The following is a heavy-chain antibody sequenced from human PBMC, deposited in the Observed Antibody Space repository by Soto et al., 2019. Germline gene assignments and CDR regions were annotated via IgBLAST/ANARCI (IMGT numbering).Heavy chain of an antibody. D-gene: IGHD1-7*01. Sequence: QVQLVESGGGVVQPRRSLRLSCEASGFAFRSYAVHWVRQAPGKGLDWVALISYDGSNKYYADSVKGRFTISRDNSKNTLYLQMNSLRAEDTAVYYFASRRGFGTYYFAYWGQANLVTVSS. J-gene: IGHJ4*02. CDR3: ASRRGFGTYYFAY. CDR2: ISYDGSNK. V-gene: IGHV3-30-3*01. CDR1: GFAFRSYA.